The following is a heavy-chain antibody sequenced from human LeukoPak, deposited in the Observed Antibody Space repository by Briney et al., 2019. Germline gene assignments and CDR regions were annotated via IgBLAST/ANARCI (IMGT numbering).Heavy chain of an antibody. Sequence: AGGSLRLSCAASGFTFSSSDMHWVRQAPGKGLEWVSYISSSSSSIYYADSVKGRFTISRDNAKNSLYLQMNSLRAEDTAVYYCARDPMVRGVFDYWGQGTPVTVSS. D-gene: IGHD3-10*01. CDR1: GFTFSSSD. CDR3: ARDPMVRGVFDY. J-gene: IGHJ4*02. CDR2: ISSSSSSI. V-gene: IGHV3-48*01.